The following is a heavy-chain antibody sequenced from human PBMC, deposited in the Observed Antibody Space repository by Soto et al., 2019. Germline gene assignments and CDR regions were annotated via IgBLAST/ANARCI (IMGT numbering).Heavy chain of an antibody. D-gene: IGHD3-16*01. CDR3: AKGLSWGSPPHDAFDI. Sequence: EVQLLESGGGLVQPGGSLRLSCAASGFTFSSYAMSWVRQAPGKGLEWVSAISGSGGSTYYADSVKGRFTISRDNSKNTLYLHMNSLRAEDTAVYYCAKGLSWGSPPHDAFDIWGQGTMVTVSS. CDR1: GFTFSSYA. V-gene: IGHV3-23*01. J-gene: IGHJ3*02. CDR2: ISGSGGST.